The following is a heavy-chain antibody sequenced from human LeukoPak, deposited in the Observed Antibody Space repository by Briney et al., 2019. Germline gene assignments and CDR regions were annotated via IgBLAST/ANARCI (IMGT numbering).Heavy chain of an antibody. CDR2: IYYSGST. CDR1: GVSISGYY. J-gene: IGHJ4*02. Sequence: SETLSLTCTVSGVSISGYYWSWLRQPPGKGLEWIGYIYYSGSTYYNPSLKSRVTISVDTSKNQFSLKLSSVTAADTAVYYCARGSAAYYFDYWGQGTLVTVSS. D-gene: IGHD6-19*01. CDR3: ARGSAAYYFDY. V-gene: IGHV4-59*12.